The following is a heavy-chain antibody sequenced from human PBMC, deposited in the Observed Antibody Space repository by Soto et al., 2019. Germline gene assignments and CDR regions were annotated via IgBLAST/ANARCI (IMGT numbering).Heavy chain of an antibody. D-gene: IGHD3-9*01. J-gene: IGHJ6*03. CDR3: ARGVKYFRDDDFYYMDV. V-gene: IGHV4-59*01. CDR2: FYYSGST. CDR1: GGSLSSYF. Sequence: QVQLQESGPGLVKPSETLSLTCAVSGGSLSSYFWRWIRQPPGKGLESIGYFYYSGSTNYNPSLKSLVTIAVDTSKNQFSLNLSSVTAADTAVYYCARGVKYFRDDDFYYMDVWGKGTTVTVSS.